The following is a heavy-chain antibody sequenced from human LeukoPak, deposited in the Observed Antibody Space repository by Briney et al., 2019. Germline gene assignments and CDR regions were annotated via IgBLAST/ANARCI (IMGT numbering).Heavy chain of an antibody. Sequence: ASVKVSCKASGYTFTSYYMHWVRQAPGQGLEWMGLINPSGSSTSYAQKFQGRLSLTKDMSTSTDYMELSSLRSEDTAVYYCARDNSVGDTAWWFDPWGQGTLVTVSS. D-gene: IGHD1-26*01. V-gene: IGHV1-46*01. CDR3: ARDNSVGDTAWWFDP. J-gene: IGHJ5*02. CDR2: INPSGSST. CDR1: GYTFTSYY.